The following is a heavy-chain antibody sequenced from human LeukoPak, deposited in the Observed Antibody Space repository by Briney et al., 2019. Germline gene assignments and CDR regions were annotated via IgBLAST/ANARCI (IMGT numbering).Heavy chain of an antibody. J-gene: IGHJ4*02. D-gene: IGHD6-13*01. CDR3: AREGPGRFSSSWYGDY. CDR2: ISGSGGST. Sequence: PGGSLRLSCAASGFTFSSYAMSWVRQAPGKGLEWVSAISGSGGSTYYADSVKGRFTISRDNSKNTLSVQMNSLRAEDTAVYYCAREGPGRFSSSWYGDYWGQGILVTVSS. V-gene: IGHV3-23*01. CDR1: GFTFSSYA.